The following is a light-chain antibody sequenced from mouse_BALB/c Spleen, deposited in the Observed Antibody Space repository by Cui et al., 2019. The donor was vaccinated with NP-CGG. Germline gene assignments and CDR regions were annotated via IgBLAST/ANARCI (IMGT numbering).Light chain of an antibody. Sequence: QAVVTQESALTTSPGETVTLTCRSSTGSVTTSNSANWVQEKPDHLFTGLIGGTNNRAPGVPARFSGSLIGDKAALTITGAQTADEAIYFCALWYSNHWVFGGGTKLTVL. CDR3: ALWYSNHWV. V-gene: IGLV1*01. J-gene: IGLJ1*01. CDR2: GTN. CDR1: TGSVTTSNS.